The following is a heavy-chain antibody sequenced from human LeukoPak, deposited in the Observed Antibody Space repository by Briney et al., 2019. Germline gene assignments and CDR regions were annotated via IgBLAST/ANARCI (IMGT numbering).Heavy chain of an antibody. D-gene: IGHD2-21*01. J-gene: IGHJ4*02. V-gene: IGHV1-2*02. Sequence: ASVKVSCTASGYTFGGYYIHWVRRAPGQGLEWLGWINPEKGDTKSAQKFRDRVIMTTDTSLTTAYMEVINLSSDDTAVYYCTRSSWDCSSGDCYSKMNFDYWGQGSLVTVSS. CDR2: INPEKGDT. CDR3: TRSSWDCSSGDCYSKMNFDY. CDR1: GYTFGGYY.